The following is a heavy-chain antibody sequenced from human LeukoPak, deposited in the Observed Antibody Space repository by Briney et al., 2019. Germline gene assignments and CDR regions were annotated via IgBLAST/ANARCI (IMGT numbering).Heavy chain of an antibody. Sequence: GGSLRLSCAASGFAFSSYAMSWVRQAPGKGLEWISAISGSGGSTYYADSVKGRFTISRDNSKNTLYLQMNSLRAEDTAVYYCAKGIYSSSWTTFDYWGQGTLVTVSS. V-gene: IGHV3-23*01. D-gene: IGHD6-13*01. J-gene: IGHJ4*02. CDR3: AKGIYSSSWTTFDY. CDR1: GFAFSSYA. CDR2: ISGSGGST.